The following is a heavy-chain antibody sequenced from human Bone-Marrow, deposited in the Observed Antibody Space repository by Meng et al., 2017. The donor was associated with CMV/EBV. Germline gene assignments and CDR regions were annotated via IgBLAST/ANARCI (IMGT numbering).Heavy chain of an antibody. CDR3: ARWASGSRHYDY. CDR1: GGSISSSSYY. D-gene: IGHD3-10*01. V-gene: IGHV4-61*01. J-gene: IGHJ4*02. CDR2: VHYSGST. Sequence: SETLSLTCTVSGGSISSSSYYWNWIRRPPGKGLEWIGYVHYSGSTIYNPSLKSRVTISLHTSKSQFSLSLSSVTAADTAVYYCARWASGSRHYDYWGQGTLVTVSS.